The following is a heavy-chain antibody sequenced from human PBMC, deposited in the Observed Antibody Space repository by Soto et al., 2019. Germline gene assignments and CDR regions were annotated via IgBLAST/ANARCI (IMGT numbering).Heavy chain of an antibody. CDR1: GFTFDDYA. Sequence: GGSLRLSCAASGFTFDDYAMHWVRQAPGKGLEWVSGISWNSGSIGYADSVKGRFTISRDNAKNSLYLQMNSLRAEDTALYYCAKDSVGASHGYCSGGSCYWWTAFDIWGQGTMVTVSS. J-gene: IGHJ3*02. V-gene: IGHV3-9*01. CDR3: AKDSVGASHGYCSGGSCYWWTAFDI. D-gene: IGHD2-15*01. CDR2: ISWNSGSI.